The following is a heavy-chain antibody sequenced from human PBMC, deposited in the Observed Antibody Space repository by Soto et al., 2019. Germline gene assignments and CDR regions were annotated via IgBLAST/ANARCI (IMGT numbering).Heavy chain of an antibody. V-gene: IGHV4-34*01. CDR1: GGSLSGYY. Sequence: QVQLQEWGAGLLKPSETLSLNCAVNGGSLSGYYWSWIRQPPGKGLEWIGEIKDGGRTNYSPSLKSRATISSDTSNNQFSLRLYSVPAADTGVYYCAIGQEGVVATHWDQGTLVTVSS. D-gene: IGHD5-12*01. J-gene: IGHJ4*02. CDR3: AIGQEGVVATH. CDR2: IKDGGRT.